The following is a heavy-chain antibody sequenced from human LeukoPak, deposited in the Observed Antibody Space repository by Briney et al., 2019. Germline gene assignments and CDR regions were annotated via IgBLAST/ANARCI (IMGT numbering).Heavy chain of an antibody. CDR1: GGSISSSSYY. CDR3: ARGGGFYGSGTTHFDY. D-gene: IGHD3-10*01. Sequence: SETLSLTCTVSGGSISSSSYYWGWIRQPPGKGLELIGSIYYSGSTYYNPSLKSRVTISVDTSKNQFSLKLSSVTAADTAVYYCARGGGFYGSGTTHFDYWGQGTLATVSS. J-gene: IGHJ4*02. V-gene: IGHV4-39*01. CDR2: IYYSGST.